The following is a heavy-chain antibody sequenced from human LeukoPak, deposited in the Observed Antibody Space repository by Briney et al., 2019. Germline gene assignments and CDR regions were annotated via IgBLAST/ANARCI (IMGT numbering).Heavy chain of an antibody. D-gene: IGHD2-2*01. J-gene: IGHJ4*02. V-gene: IGHV3-30-3*01. Sequence: GRSLRLSCAASGFTFSSYAMHWVRQAPGKGLEWVAVISYDGSNKYYADSVKGRFTISRDNSKNTLYLQMNSLRAEDTAVYYCARDLDYDTSAAARYWGQGTLVTVSS. CDR2: ISYDGSNK. CDR1: GFTFSSYA. CDR3: ARDLDYDTSAAARY.